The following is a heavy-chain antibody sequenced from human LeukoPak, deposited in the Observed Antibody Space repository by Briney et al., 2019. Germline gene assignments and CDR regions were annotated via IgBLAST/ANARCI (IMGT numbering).Heavy chain of an antibody. CDR3: ARGNYYGSGSYI. Sequence: SETLSLTCAVYGGSFSGYYWSWIRQPPGKGLEWIGEINHSGSTNYNPSLKSRVTISVDTSKNQFSLKLSSVTAADTAVYYCARGNYYGSGSYIWGQGTMVTVSS. D-gene: IGHD3-10*01. V-gene: IGHV4-34*01. CDR1: GGSFSGYY. CDR2: INHSGST. J-gene: IGHJ3*02.